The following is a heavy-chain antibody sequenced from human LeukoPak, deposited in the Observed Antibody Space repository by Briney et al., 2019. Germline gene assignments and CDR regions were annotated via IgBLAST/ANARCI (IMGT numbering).Heavy chain of an antibody. CDR3: ARDRDLGN. J-gene: IGHJ3*01. Sequence: GSLRLSCAASGFPFSGNSMHWVRQAPGKGLEWVSVIDSRSRNIYYADSVKGRITVSRDNAKNSLYLQMDSLRVEDTAVYYCARDRDLGNWGQGTMVTVSS. CDR2: IDSRSRNI. V-gene: IGHV3-21*01. CDR1: GFPFSGNS. D-gene: IGHD3-10*01.